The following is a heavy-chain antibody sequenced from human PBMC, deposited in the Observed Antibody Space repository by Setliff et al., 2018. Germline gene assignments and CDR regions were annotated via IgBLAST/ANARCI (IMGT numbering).Heavy chain of an antibody. V-gene: IGHV3-21*04. J-gene: IGHJ4*02. Sequence: ETLSLTCTVSGGSISSTYSMNWVRQAPGKGLEWVASITSGSSNIWYADSVKGRFTISRDNAKDSLYLQMNSLRTEDTAVYYCAKGGHVDYCGQGTLVTVSS. CDR1: GGSISSTYS. CDR3: AKGGHVDY. CDR2: ITSGSSNI.